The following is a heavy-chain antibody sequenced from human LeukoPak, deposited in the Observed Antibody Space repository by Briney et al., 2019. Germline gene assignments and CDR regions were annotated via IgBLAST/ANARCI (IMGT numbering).Heavy chain of an antibody. CDR2: IWYDGSNK. CDR3: ARDDTHYDFWSGYPSYYYGMDV. Sequence: PGGSLRLSCAASGFTFSSYGMHWVRQAPGKGLEWVAVIWYDGSNKYYADSVKGRFTISRDNSKNTLYLQMNSLRAEDTAVYYCARDDTHYDFWSGYPSYYYGMDVWGQGTTVTVSS. V-gene: IGHV3-33*08. J-gene: IGHJ6*02. D-gene: IGHD3-3*01. CDR1: GFTFSSYG.